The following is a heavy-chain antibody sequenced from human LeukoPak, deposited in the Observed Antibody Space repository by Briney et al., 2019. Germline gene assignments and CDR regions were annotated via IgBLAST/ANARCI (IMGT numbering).Heavy chain of an antibody. CDR2: IYSGGST. Sequence: GGSLRLSCAASGFTVSSNYMSWARKAPGKGLEWVSVIYSGGSTYYADSVKGRFTISRDNSKNTLYLQMNSLRAEDTAVYYCASYPDDAFDIWGQGTMVTVSS. D-gene: IGHD1-14*01. V-gene: IGHV3-66*01. CDR1: GFTVSSNY. J-gene: IGHJ3*02. CDR3: ASYPDDAFDI.